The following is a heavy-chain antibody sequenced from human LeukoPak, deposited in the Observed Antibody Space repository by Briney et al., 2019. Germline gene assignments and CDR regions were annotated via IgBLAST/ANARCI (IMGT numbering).Heavy chain of an antibody. Sequence: PSETLSLTCTVSGASISNYYWNWIRQPPGKGLEWIGILYHSGDTKYNPSLKSRVSISVDRSKNQFSLNLSSVTAADTAVYYCAKKDGGAFDVWGQGKLV. J-gene: IGHJ3*01. CDR2: LYHSGDT. CDR3: AKKDGGAFDV. CDR1: GASISNYY. V-gene: IGHV4-59*08.